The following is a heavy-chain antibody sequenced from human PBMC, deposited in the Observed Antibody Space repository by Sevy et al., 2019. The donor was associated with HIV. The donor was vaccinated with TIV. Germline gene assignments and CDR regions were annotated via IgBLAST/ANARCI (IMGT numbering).Heavy chain of an antibody. J-gene: IGHJ4*01. CDR2: ISGNRGAM. Sequence: GGSLRLSCAASGFMFDDYAMHWVRQVPGKGLEWVAGISGNRGAMGYADSVRGRFTISRDNAKNSLFLQMNSLTAEDTALYYCAKGLISVEYYFDCWGHGTLVTVSS. V-gene: IGHV3-9*01. CDR3: AKGLISVEYYFDC. D-gene: IGHD3-16*01. CDR1: GFMFDDYA.